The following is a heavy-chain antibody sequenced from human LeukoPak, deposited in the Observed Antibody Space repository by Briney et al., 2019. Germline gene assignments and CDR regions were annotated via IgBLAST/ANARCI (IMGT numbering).Heavy chain of an antibody. CDR2: TYYRSKWFN. V-gene: IGHV6-1*01. Sequence: SQSLSLTCAISGASVSSNSAAWNWIRQSPSRGLEWLGSTYYRSKWFNDYAVSVKSRITINPDTSKSQFSLQLNSVTPEDTAVYYCARECEYNWKYCWFDPWGQGTLVTVSS. J-gene: IGHJ5*02. D-gene: IGHD1-7*01. CDR1: GASVSSNSAA. CDR3: ARECEYNWKYCWFDP.